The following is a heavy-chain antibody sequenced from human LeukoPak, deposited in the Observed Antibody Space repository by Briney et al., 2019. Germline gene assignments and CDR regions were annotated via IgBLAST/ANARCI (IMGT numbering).Heavy chain of an antibody. V-gene: IGHV4-34*01. J-gene: IGHJ4*02. CDR1: GGSFSGYF. D-gene: IGHD4-17*01. CDR3: ARGLYGDYFLFDF. CDR2: INHSEST. Sequence: SETLSLTCAVYGGSFSGYFWTWIRQPPGKGLEWIGEINHSESTNYNPSLKSRVTISADTSKNQFSLKLSSVTAADTAVYYCARGLYGDYFLFDFWGQGTLVTVSS.